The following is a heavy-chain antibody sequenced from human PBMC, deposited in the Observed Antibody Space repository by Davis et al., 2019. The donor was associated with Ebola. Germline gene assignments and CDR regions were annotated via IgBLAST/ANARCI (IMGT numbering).Heavy chain of an antibody. CDR3: AKAGPYYFDH. J-gene: IGHJ4*02. CDR1: GFTFSSYS. CDR2: ISSSSSYI. V-gene: IGHV3-21*04. Sequence: GESLKISCAASGFTFSSYSMNWVRQAPGKGLEWVSSISSSSSYIYYADSVKGRFTISRDNPKNTLYLQMNNLRVEDTATYYCAKAGPYYFDHWGQGTLVAVSS.